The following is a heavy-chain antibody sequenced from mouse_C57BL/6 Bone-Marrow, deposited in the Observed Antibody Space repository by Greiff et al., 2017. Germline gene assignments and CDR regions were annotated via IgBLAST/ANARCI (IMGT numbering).Heavy chain of an antibody. Sequence: QVQLQQPGAELVKPGASVKMSCKASGYTFTSYWITWVKQRPGQGLEWIGDIYPGSGSTNYNEKFKCKATLTVDTSSSTAYMQLSSLTSEDSAVYYCSRSDYYGSTYWYFDVWGTGTTVTVSS. V-gene: IGHV1-55*01. CDR3: SRSDYYGSTYWYFDV. CDR2: IYPGSGST. D-gene: IGHD1-1*01. CDR1: GYTFTSYW. J-gene: IGHJ1*03.